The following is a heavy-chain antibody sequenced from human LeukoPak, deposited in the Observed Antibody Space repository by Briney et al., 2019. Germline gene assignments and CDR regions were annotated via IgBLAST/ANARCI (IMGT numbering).Heavy chain of an antibody. V-gene: IGHV6-1*01. J-gene: IGHJ4*02. Sequence: SQTLSLTCAISGDSVSSDSAAWNWIRRSPSRGLEWLGRTYYRSQWYYDYAVSVKSRITIDPDTSKNQFSLQLNSVTPEDAAVYYCAGGTGVSDYWGQGALVTVSS. CDR3: AGGTGVSDY. CDR2: TYYRSQWYY. D-gene: IGHD7-27*01. CDR1: GDSVSSDSAA.